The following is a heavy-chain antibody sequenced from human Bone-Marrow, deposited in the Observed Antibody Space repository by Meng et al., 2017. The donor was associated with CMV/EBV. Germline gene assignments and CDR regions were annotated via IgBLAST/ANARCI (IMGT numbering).Heavy chain of an antibody. J-gene: IGHJ4*02. Sequence: SETLSLTCSVSGDSINNYHCSWIRQSPAKGLEWIGYMHYTGNTQYNPSLKSRVTISMDTSKNQFSLNLNSVTAADAAVYYCAGVKPGPYFDYWGQGTLVTVS. CDR1: GDSINNYH. V-gene: IGHV4-59*13. CDR2: MHYTGNT. CDR3: AGVKPGPYFDY. D-gene: IGHD2-21*01.